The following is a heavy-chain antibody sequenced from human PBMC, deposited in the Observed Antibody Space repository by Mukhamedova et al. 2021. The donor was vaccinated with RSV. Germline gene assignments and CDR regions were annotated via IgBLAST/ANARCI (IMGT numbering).Heavy chain of an antibody. D-gene: IGHD2-15*01. V-gene: IGHV4-39*01. Sequence: PSLKSRVTISVDTSKNQFSLKLSSVTAADTAMYYCARTHCSGGSCYGYYWGQGTLVTVSS. CDR3: ARTHCSGGSCYGYY. J-gene: IGHJ4*02.